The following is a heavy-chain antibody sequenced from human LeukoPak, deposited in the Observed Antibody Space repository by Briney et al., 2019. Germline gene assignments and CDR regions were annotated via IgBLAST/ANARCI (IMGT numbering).Heavy chain of an antibody. CDR3: ARADEGDGYKVLDY. J-gene: IGHJ4*02. V-gene: IGHV3-21*01. Sequence: GGSLRLSCAASGFTFSSYSMNWVRQAPGKGLEWVSSISSSSSYIYYADSVKGRFTISRDNAKNSLYLQMNSLRAEDTAVYYCARADEGDGYKVLDYWGQGTLVTVSP. CDR2: ISSSSSYI. D-gene: IGHD5-24*01. CDR1: GFTFSSYS.